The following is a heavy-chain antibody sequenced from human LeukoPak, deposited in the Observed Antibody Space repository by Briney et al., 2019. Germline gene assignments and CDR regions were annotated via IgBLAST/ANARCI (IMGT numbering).Heavy chain of an antibody. J-gene: IGHJ4*02. CDR1: GGSISSYY. Sequence: KPSXXLSLTCTVSGGSISSYYWSWIRQPAGKGLEWIGRIYTSGSTNYNPSLKSRVTMSVDTSKNQFSLKLSSATAADTAVYYCARGARIAADDYWGQGTLVTVSS. V-gene: IGHV4-4*07. CDR2: IYTSGST. D-gene: IGHD6-6*01. CDR3: ARGARIAADDY.